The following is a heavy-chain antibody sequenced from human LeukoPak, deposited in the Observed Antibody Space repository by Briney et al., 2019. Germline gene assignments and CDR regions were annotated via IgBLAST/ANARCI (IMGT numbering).Heavy chain of an antibody. J-gene: IGHJ4*02. D-gene: IGHD3-10*01. V-gene: IGHV3-48*01. CDR2: MSRSGDII. CDR3: ARDIYYGSGSLRLDY. CDR1: GFTFSDYN. Sequence: GGSLRLSCAASGFTFSDYNMNWVRQVPGKGLESVSYMSRSGDIIYYADSVKGRFTISRDNAKNSLYLQMNSLRAEDTAVYYCARDIYYGSGSLRLDYWGQGTLVTVSS.